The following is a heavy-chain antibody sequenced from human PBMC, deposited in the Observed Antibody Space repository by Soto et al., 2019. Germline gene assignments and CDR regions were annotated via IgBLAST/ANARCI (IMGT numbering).Heavy chain of an antibody. Sequence: QVQLVQSGAEMKKPGATVKLSCKTSGINYNTYAIHWVRQAPGQGLEWMGWINAGSGDTRYSQNFQGRVTLTRDTAASTVYMDLDSLKSEDAGVYYCARAISGYVTWGQGTLVTLSS. CDR2: INAGSGDT. J-gene: IGHJ4*02. CDR3: ARAISGYVT. D-gene: IGHD5-12*01. V-gene: IGHV1-3*01. CDR1: GINYNTYA.